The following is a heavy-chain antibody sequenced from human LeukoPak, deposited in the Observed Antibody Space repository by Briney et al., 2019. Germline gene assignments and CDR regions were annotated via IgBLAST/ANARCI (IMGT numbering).Heavy chain of an antibody. J-gene: IGHJ6*03. V-gene: IGHV3-33*01. CDR1: GFTFSSYG. Sequence: GGSLRLSCAASGFTFSSYGMHWVRQAPGKGLEWVAVIWYDGSNKYYADSVEGRFTISRDNSKNTLYLQMNSLRAEDTAVYYCARGCRGAGNSYYYYMDVWGKGTTVTVSS. CDR3: ARGCRGAGNSYYYYMDV. CDR2: IWYDGSNK. D-gene: IGHD3-10*01.